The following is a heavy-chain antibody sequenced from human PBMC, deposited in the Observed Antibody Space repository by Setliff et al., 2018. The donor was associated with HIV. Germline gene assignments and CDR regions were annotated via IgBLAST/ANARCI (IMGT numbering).Heavy chain of an antibody. CDR3: ARVKSIKTTLVRLWPRFDL. V-gene: IGHV4-34*01. Sequence: PSETLSLTCAVYTESLTRYDWAWIRQSPEKGLEWIGEIDASGSIIYNPSLQSRVTMSVDTSKNQFSLKVRSLTAADTGLYYCARVKSIKTTLVRLWPRFDLWGQGTQVTVSS. CDR2: IDASGSI. J-gene: IGHJ5*02. CDR1: TESLTRYD. D-gene: IGHD3-10*01.